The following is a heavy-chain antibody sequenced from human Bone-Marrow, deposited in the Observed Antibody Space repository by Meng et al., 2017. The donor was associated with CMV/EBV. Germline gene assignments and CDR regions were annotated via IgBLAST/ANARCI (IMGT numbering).Heavy chain of an antibody. CDR1: GGTFSGYT. J-gene: IGHJ6*02. V-gene: IGHV1-69*05. CDR3: ARGSMSGKLLRYYYGMDV. D-gene: IGHD3-3*01. Sequence: SVKVSCKASGGTFSGYTISWVRQAPGQGLEWMGGIIPIFGTANYAQKFQGRVTITTDESTSTAYMELSSLRSEDTAVYYCARGSMSGKLLRYYYGMDVWGQGTTVTVSS. CDR2: IIPIFGTA.